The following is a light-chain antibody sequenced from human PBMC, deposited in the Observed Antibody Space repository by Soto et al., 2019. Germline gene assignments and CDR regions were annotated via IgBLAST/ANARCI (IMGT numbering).Light chain of an antibody. CDR1: HTISSSY. CDR2: GIS. Sequence: EIVLTQSPGTLSLSPGERATLSCRASHTISSSYLAWYQQKPGQAPRLLMYGISRGATGIPARFSGSGSGTEFTLTISSLQSEDFAVYYCQQYNNWPRTFGQGTKVDIK. J-gene: IGKJ1*01. CDR3: QQYNNWPRT. V-gene: IGKV3-15*01.